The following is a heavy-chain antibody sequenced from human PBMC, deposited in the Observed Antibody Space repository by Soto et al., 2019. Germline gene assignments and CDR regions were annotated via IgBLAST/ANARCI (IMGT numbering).Heavy chain of an antibody. V-gene: IGHV3-11*06. J-gene: IGHJ4*02. CDR3: ARELDVAARPGSQRLDH. CDR1: GFDSGSYY. Sequence: GGSLRLSCVTSGFDSGSYYMTWIRQAPGKGLEWVSHISSQSIYTNYAASVTGRFTISRDNAKNSLYLQMTSLRADDTAVYYCARELDVAARPGSQRLDHWGQGTLVTVSS. D-gene: IGHD6-6*01. CDR2: ISSQSIYT.